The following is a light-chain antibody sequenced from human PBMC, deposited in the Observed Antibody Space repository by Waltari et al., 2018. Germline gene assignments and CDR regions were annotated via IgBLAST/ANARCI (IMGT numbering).Light chain of an antibody. Sequence: QSLLTQPPSASGTPGQRVTISCSGDSSNIGRSTVSWYHQLPGTAPKPLIYNNNQRASGVPDRFSGSQAGTSASLAISGLQSEDEADYYCAAWDDSLTGPVFGTGTKVTVL. CDR2: NNN. CDR3: AAWDDSLTGPV. J-gene: IGLJ1*01. CDR1: SSNIGRST. V-gene: IGLV1-44*01.